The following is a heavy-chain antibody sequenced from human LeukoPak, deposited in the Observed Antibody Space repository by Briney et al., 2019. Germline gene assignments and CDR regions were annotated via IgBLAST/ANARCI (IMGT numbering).Heavy chain of an antibody. CDR1: GYTFTGYY. CDR3: ARRLVFDAFDI. D-gene: IGHD6-6*01. J-gene: IGHJ3*02. V-gene: IGHV1-2*06. Sequence: ASVKVSCKASGYTFTGYYMHWVRQVPGQGLEWMGRINPNSGGTNYAQKFQGRVTMTRDTSISTAYMELSRLRSDDTAVYYCARRLVFDAFDIWGQGTMVTVSS. CDR2: INPNSGGT.